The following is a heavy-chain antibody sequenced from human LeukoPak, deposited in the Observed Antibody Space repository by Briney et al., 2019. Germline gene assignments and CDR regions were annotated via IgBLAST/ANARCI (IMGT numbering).Heavy chain of an antibody. J-gene: IGHJ4*02. CDR1: GGSFSGYY. Sequence: ASETLSLTCAVYGGSFSGYYWSWIRQPPGKGLEWIGEINHSGSTNYNPSLKSRVTISVDTSKNQFSLKLSSVTPEDTAVYFCARVSSWTEEPDTGLDYWGQGTLVTVSS. CDR3: ARVSSWTEEPDTGLDY. D-gene: IGHD6-13*01. V-gene: IGHV4-34*01. CDR2: INHSGST.